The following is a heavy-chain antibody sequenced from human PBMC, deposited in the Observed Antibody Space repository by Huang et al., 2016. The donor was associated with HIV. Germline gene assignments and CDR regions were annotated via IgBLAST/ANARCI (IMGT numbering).Heavy chain of an antibody. CDR1: GFTFNSFA. D-gene: IGHD3-3*01. CDR3: SRDDFWSGYSDYYGLDV. J-gene: IGHJ6*02. CDR2: ISGRGGNT. V-gene: IGHV3-23*01. Sequence: VQLLESGGGLVQPGGSLRLSCAASGFTFNSFAMSWGRQAPGEGVEWVSVISGRGGNTYYAESGKGRFTISRDNSKNTLFLQMSGLRAEDTAVYYCSRDDFWSGYSDYYGLDVGPRDHGHRLL.